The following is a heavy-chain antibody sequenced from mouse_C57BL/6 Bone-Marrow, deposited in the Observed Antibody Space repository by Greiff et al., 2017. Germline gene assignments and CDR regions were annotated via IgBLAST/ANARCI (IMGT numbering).Heavy chain of an antibody. CDR2: IHPNSGST. CDR1: GYTFTSYW. V-gene: IGHV1-64*01. D-gene: IGHD4-1*01. Sequence: QVHVKQSGAELVKPGASVKLSCKASGYTFTSYWMHWVKQRPGQGLEWIGMIHPNSGSTNYNEKFKSKATLTVDKSSSTAYMQLSSLTSEDSAVYYCELGYFDYWGQGTTLTVSS. CDR3: ELGYFDY. J-gene: IGHJ2*01.